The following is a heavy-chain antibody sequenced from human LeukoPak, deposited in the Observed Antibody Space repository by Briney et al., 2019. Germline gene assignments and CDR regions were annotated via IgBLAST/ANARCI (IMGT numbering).Heavy chain of an antibody. CDR2: IYYSGST. CDR1: GGSISSCDYY. CDR3: ARVKYTTRPFDY. Sequence: PSETLSLTCTVSGGSISSCDYYWSWIRQPPGKGLEWIGYIYYSGSTYYNPAHKSRLSISVDTSKNQFSLKLSSVTAADTAVYYCARVKYTTRPFDYWGQGTLVTVLS. V-gene: IGHV4-30-4*08. J-gene: IGHJ4*02. D-gene: IGHD1-1*01.